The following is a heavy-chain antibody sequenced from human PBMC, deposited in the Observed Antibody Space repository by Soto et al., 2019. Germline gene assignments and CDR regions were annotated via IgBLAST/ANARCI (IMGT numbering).Heavy chain of an antibody. CDR3: AREGYGHLDY. CDR2: IYYSGST. D-gene: IGHD4-17*01. CDR1: GGSITSGGYY. Sequence: SETLSLTCTVSGGSITSGGYYWSWIRQHPGKGLEWIGYIYYSGSTYYNPSLKSRVSISLDTSKNQFSLNLSSVTAADTAVYYCAREGYGHLDYWGQGTLVSVSS. V-gene: IGHV4-31*03. J-gene: IGHJ4*02.